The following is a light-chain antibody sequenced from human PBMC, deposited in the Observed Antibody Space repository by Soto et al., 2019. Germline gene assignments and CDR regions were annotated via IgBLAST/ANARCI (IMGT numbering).Light chain of an antibody. V-gene: IGLV2-14*01. CDR2: EVS. Sequence: QSALTQPASVSGSPGQSITISCTGTSSDVGGYNYVSWYQQHPGKAPKVMIFEVSNRPSGVSNRFSGSKSGNTASLTISRLQAEDEADYYCSSYASSSTLVFGTGTKLTVL. J-gene: IGLJ1*01. CDR3: SSYASSSTLV. CDR1: SSDVGGYNY.